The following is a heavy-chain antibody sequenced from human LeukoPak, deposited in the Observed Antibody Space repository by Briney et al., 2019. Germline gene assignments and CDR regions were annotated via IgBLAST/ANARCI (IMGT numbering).Heavy chain of an antibody. J-gene: IGHJ5*02. CDR3: ARHGVVTWFDP. Sequence: SQTLSLTCAVYGVSFSDYSWSWLRQTPEKGLEWIGEINHSGSTNYNPSLKSRVIMSVDTSKNQFSVKLRSVTAADTAVYYCARHGVVTWFDPWGQGTLVTVSS. CDR2: INHSGST. D-gene: IGHD3-16*01. CDR1: GVSFSDYS. V-gene: IGHV4-34*01.